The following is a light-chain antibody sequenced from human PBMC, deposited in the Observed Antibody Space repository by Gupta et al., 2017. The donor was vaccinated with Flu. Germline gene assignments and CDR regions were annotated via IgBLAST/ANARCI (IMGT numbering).Light chain of an antibody. CDR2: TTS. V-gene: IGKV1-12*01. CDR1: EGVSRY. Sequence: PTSVSASVGDRVTITCRASEGVSRYLAWYQQKPGEAPNLLIYTTSTWQTGVPSRFSGSGSGTYFTLTISSLQPEDSAIYYCQQANSFPITFGQGTRLEIK. CDR3: QQANSFPIT. J-gene: IGKJ5*01.